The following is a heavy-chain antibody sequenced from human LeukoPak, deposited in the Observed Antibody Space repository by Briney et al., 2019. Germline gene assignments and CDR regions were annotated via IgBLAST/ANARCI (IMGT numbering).Heavy chain of an antibody. V-gene: IGHV1-69*05. Sequence: ASVKVSCKASGGTFSSYAISWVRQAPGQGLEWMGGIIPIFGTANYAQKFQGRVTITTDESTSTAYMELSSLRSEDTAVYYCARVPLPTIFGVVEYNYMDVWGKGTTVTVSS. CDR1: GGTFSSYA. CDR3: ARVPLPTIFGVVEYNYMDV. J-gene: IGHJ6*03. CDR2: IIPIFGTA. D-gene: IGHD3-3*01.